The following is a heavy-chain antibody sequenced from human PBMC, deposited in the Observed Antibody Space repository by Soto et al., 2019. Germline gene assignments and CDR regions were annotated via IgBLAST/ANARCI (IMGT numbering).Heavy chain of an antibody. D-gene: IGHD1-26*01. CDR1: GFTFSDYY. CDR3: ARELVDPGAFDI. Sequence: GSLRLSCAASGFTFSDYYMSWIRQAPGKGLEWVSYISSSSSYTNYADSVKGRFTISRDNAKNSLYLQMNSLRAEDTAVYYCARELVDPGAFDIWGQGTMVTVSS. J-gene: IGHJ3*02. CDR2: ISSSSSYT. V-gene: IGHV3-11*06.